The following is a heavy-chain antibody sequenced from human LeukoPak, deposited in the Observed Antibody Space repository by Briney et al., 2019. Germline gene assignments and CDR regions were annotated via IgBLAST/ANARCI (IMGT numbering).Heavy chain of an antibody. Sequence: KSSETLSLTCTVSGGSISSSSYYWGWIRQPPGKELEWIGSIYYSGSTYYNPSLKSRVTISVDTSKNQFSLKLSSVTAADTAVYYCAKVGRGELRFDYWGQGTLVTVSS. V-gene: IGHV4-39*07. J-gene: IGHJ4*02. CDR1: GGSISSSSYY. CDR3: AKVGRGELRFDY. CDR2: IYYSGST. D-gene: IGHD1-26*01.